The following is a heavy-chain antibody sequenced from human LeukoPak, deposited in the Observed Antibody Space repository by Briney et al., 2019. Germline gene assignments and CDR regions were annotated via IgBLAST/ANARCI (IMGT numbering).Heavy chain of an antibody. CDR3: ARDTDGSLDY. Sequence: GGSLRLSCAASGFTFTNSWMAWVRQAPGKGLEWVANINQDGSTKHYADSLKGRFTISRDNPENSLYLQINSMRVDDTAVYYCARDTDGSLDYWGQGILVTVAS. D-gene: IGHD1-26*01. CDR1: GFTFTNSW. V-gene: IGHV3-7*01. J-gene: IGHJ4*02. CDR2: INQDGSTK.